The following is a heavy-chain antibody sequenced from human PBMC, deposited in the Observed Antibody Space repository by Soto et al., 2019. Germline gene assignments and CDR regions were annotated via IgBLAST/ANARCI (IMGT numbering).Heavy chain of an antibody. V-gene: IGHV4-61*01. CDR3: ARGVDWGGDFGL. D-gene: IGHD2-21*01. CDR1: GASVSGGSYY. Sequence: QVQLQESDPGLVKPSETLSLTCFVSGASVSGGSYYWSWIRQPPGKGLEWIGYVYYSGTTDYSPAINSRVTMSVDTYKDPFSLRLTSVTAAGSGVYYCARGVDWGGDFGLWGRGTLVTVSS. J-gene: IGHJ2*01. CDR2: VYYSGTT.